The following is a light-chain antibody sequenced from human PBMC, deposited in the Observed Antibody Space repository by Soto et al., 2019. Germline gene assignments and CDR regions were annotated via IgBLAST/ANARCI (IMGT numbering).Light chain of an antibody. Sequence: QSVLTQPASVSGSPGQSITISCTGTSSDVGGYNYVSWYQQHPGKAPKLMIYEVSNRPSGVSNRFSGSKSGNTASLTISGLQAEDGADYYCSSYTSGTSYVFGTGTKLTVL. CDR2: EVS. CDR1: SSDVGGYNY. CDR3: SSYTSGTSYV. J-gene: IGLJ1*01. V-gene: IGLV2-14*01.